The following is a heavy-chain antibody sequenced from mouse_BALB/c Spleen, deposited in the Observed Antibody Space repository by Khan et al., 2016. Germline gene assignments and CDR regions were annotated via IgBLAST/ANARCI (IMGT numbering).Heavy chain of an antibody. CDR2: ISYSGST. CDR3: ARNGKRYERTWFAY. J-gene: IGHJ3*01. CDR1: GYSITSDYA. V-gene: IGHV3-2*02. Sequence: QLEESGPGLVKPSQSLSLTCTVTGYSITSDYAWNWIRQFPGNKLEWMGYISYSGSTSYNPSLKSRISITRDTSKNQFFLQLNSVTTEDTATYYCARNGKRYERTWFAYWGQGTLVTVPA. D-gene: IGHD2-14*01.